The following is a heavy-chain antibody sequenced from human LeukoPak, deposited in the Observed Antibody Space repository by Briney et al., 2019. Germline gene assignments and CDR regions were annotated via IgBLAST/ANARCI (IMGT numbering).Heavy chain of an antibody. D-gene: IGHD5-18*01. V-gene: IGHV5-51*01. J-gene: IGHJ4*02. CDR1: GCSFTNYW. CDR3: ARHRGYSYGYGDF. Sequence: GESLKISCKGSGCSFTNYWIGWVRQMPGKGLEWMGIIYPGDSDTKYSPSFQGQVTISADKSISTAYLQWSSLKASDTAMYYCARHRGYSYGYGDFWGQGTLVTVSS. CDR2: IYPGDSDT.